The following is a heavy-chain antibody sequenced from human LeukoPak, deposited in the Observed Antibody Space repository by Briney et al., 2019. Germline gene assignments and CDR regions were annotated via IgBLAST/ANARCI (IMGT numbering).Heavy chain of an antibody. D-gene: IGHD3-22*01. CDR3: TSSGLFG. J-gene: IGHJ4*02. CDR1: GFTFSSYE. CDR2: ISGSGSTI. V-gene: IGHV3-48*03. Sequence: GGSLRLSCAASGFTFSSYEMNWVRQAPGKGLEWVSYISGSGSTIHYADSVKGRFTISRDNAKNSLYLQMNSLKTEDTAVYYCTSSGLFGWGQGALVTVSS.